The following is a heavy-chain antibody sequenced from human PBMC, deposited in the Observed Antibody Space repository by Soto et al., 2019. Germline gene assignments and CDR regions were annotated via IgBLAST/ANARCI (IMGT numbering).Heavy chain of an antibody. CDR1: GFTFSSYA. Sequence: GGSLRLSCAASGFTFSSYAMSWVRQAPGKGLEWVSAISGSGGSTYYADSVKGRFTISRDNSKNTLYLQMNSLRAEDTAVYYCAKDQDYGDYVRYYYGMDVWGQGTTVTVSS. CDR3: AKDQDYGDYVRYYYGMDV. V-gene: IGHV3-23*01. CDR2: ISGSGGST. J-gene: IGHJ6*02. D-gene: IGHD4-17*01.